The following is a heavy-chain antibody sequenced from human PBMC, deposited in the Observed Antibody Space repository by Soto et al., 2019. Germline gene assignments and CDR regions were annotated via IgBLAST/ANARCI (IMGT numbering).Heavy chain of an antibody. J-gene: IGHJ4*02. CDR3: VRSFGWYAIDY. Sequence: QVLLQESGPGLVQPSGTLSLSCAVSGVSISSNYYWGWVRQSPGKGLEWLGDISHIGSVNYSPSLMSRVPISMDRSENQFSLKLNSVTAADTAVYYRVRSFGWYAIDYWGQGTLVIVSS. D-gene: IGHD6-19*01. CDR2: ISHIGSV. V-gene: IGHV4-4*02. CDR1: GVSISSNYY.